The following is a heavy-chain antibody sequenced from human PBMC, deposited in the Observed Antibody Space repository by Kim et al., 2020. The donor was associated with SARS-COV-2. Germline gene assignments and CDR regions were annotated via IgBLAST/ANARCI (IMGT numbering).Heavy chain of an antibody. CDR3: ARGPEDYYGSGSYLHFDY. CDR2: IIPIFGTA. Sequence: SVKVSCKASGGTFSSYAISWVRQAPGQGLEWMGGIIPIFGTANYAQKFQGRVTITADESTSTAYMELSSLRSEDTAVYYWARGPEDYYGSGSYLHFDYWGQGTLVTVSS. J-gene: IGHJ4*02. V-gene: IGHV1-69*13. CDR1: GGTFSSYA. D-gene: IGHD3-10*01.